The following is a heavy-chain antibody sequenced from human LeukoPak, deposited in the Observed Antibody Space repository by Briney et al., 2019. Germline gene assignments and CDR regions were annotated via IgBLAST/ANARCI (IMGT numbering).Heavy chain of an antibody. CDR3: AREGYDILTGYQYYFDY. V-gene: IGHV3-48*03. CDR2: ISSSGSTI. Sequence: GGSLRLSCAASGFTFSSYEMNWVRQAPGKGLEWVSYISSSGSTICYADSVKGRFTISRDNAKNSLYLQMNSLRAEDTAVYYCAREGYDILTGYQYYFDYWGQGTLVTVSS. J-gene: IGHJ4*02. CDR1: GFTFSSYE. D-gene: IGHD3-9*01.